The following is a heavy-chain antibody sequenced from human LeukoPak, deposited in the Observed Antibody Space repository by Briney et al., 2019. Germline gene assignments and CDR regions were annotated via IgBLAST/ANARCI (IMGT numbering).Heavy chain of an antibody. D-gene: IGHD3-3*01. CDR2: INHSGST. CDR1: GGSFSGYY. CDR3: ARGGRFWNNWFDP. J-gene: IGHJ5*02. Sequence: SETLSLTCAVYGGSFSGYYWSWIRQPPGKGLEWIGEINHSGSTNYNPSLKSRVTISVDTSKNQFSLKLSSVTAADTAVYYCARGGRFWNNWFDPWGQGTLVTVSS. V-gene: IGHV4-34*01.